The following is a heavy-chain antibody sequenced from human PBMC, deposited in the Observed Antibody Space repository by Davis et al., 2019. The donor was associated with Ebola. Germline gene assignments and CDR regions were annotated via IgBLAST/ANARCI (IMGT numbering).Heavy chain of an antibody. CDR1: GYTFTSYA. CDR3: ARCPVGDLAWYYGMDV. J-gene: IGHJ6*02. D-gene: IGHD4-17*01. V-gene: IGHV1-3*01. Sequence: ASVKVSCKASGYTFTSYAMHWVRQAPGQRLEWMGWINAGNGNTKYSQKFQGRVTITRDTSASTAYMELSSLRSEDTAVYYCARCPVGDLAWYYGMDVWGQGTTVTVSS. CDR2: INAGNGNT.